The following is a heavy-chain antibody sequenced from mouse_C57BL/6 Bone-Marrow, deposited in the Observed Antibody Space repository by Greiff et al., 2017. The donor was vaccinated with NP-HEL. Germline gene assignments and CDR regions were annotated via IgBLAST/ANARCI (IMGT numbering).Heavy chain of an antibody. V-gene: IGHV1-15*01. D-gene: IGHD2-1*01. Sequence: LVESGAELVRPGASVTLSCKASGYTFTDYEMHWVKQTPVHGLEWIGAIDPETGGTAYNQKFKGKAILTADKSSSTAYMELRSLTSEDSAVYYCTSLPIAYWGQGTLVTVSA. CDR2: IDPETGGT. CDR3: TSLPIAY. J-gene: IGHJ3*01. CDR1: GYTFTDYE.